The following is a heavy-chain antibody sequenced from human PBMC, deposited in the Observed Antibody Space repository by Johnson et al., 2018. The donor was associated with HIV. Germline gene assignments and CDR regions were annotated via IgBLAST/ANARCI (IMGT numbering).Heavy chain of an antibody. Sequence: QVQLVESGGGVVQPGRSLRLSCAASGFTFSSYAMHWVRQAPGKGLEWVAVISYDGSNKYYADSVKGRFTISRDNAKNSLYLQMNSLRAEDTALYYCAKDVSSGWPVGWRAFDIWGQGTMVTVSS. V-gene: IGHV3-30-3*01. CDR2: ISYDGSNK. D-gene: IGHD6-19*01. J-gene: IGHJ3*02. CDR1: GFTFSSYA. CDR3: AKDVSSGWPVGWRAFDI.